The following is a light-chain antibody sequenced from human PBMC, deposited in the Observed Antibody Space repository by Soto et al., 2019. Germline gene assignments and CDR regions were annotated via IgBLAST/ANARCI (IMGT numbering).Light chain of an antibody. CDR2: GNN. CDR1: SSNIGAAYD. J-gene: IGLJ2*01. V-gene: IGLV1-40*01. Sequence: QSVLTQPPSVSGAPGQTVTISCSGSSSNIGAAYDVHWYQHLPGTAPKLLIYGNNNRPSGVPGRFSGSKSGTSASLAITGLQADDEADYYCQSYDSSLNGVVFGGGTKVTVL. CDR3: QSYDSSLNGVV.